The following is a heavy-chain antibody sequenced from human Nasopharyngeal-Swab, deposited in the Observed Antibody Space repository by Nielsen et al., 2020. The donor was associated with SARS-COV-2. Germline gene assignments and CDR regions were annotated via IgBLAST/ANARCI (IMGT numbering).Heavy chain of an antibody. V-gene: IGHV4-61*01. D-gene: IGHD3-16*01. J-gene: IGHJ5*02. CDR3: ARVRDPKWGRNWFDP. Sequence: SETLSLTCTVSGGSISSNSYYWSWIRQPPGKGLEWIGYIYYSGSTNYNPSLKSRVTISVDTSKNQFSLKLSSVTAADTAVYYCARVRDPKWGRNWFDPWGQGTLVTVSS. CDR1: GGSISSNSYY. CDR2: IYYSGST.